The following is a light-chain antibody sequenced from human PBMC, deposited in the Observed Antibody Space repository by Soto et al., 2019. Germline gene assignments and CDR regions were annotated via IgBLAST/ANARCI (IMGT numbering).Light chain of an antibody. CDR3: QQYDSFPRT. Sequence: DILMTQSPSSLSPSVGDRVTITCQSSQHISKYLNWYQQKPGKAPRLPIYHSSNMETGVPSRFSGSGSGTHFTFTITSLQPEDIATYFCQQYDSFPRTFGQGTKVDIK. V-gene: IGKV1-33*01. CDR1: QHISKY. CDR2: HSS. J-gene: IGKJ2*01.